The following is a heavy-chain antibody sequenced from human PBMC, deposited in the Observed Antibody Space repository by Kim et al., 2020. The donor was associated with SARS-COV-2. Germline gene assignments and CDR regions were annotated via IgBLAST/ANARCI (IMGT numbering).Heavy chain of an antibody. V-gene: IGHV3-9*01. CDR1: GFTFDDYA. J-gene: IGHJ5*02. Sequence: GGSLRLSCAASGFTFDDYAMHWVRQAPGKGLEWVSGISWNSGSIGYADSVKGRFTISRDNAKNSLYLQMNSLRAEDTALYYCAKGGGDYGEGGGWFDPWGQGTLVTVSS. CDR3: AKGGGDYGEGGGWFDP. D-gene: IGHD4-17*01. CDR2: ISWNSGSI.